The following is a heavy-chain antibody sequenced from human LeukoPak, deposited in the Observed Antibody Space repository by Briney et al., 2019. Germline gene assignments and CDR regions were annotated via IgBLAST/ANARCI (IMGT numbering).Heavy chain of an antibody. V-gene: IGHV3-74*01. J-gene: IGHJ5*02. CDR3: ARELSSSISRRFDP. Sequence: GGSLRLSCAASGFTFSTYWMHWVRQGPGEGLVWVSRINTDGGSTHYADSVKGRFTISRDNANNTLYLQMNSLRAEDTAVYYCARELSSSISRRFDPWGQGTLVTVSS. CDR2: INTDGGST. D-gene: IGHD3-3*02. CDR1: GFTFSTYW.